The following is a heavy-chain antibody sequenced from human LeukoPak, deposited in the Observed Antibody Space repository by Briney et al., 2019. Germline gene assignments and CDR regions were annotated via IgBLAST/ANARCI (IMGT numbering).Heavy chain of an antibody. V-gene: IGHV3-74*01. CDR3: ALNLYCTNGVCYHNNMDV. J-gene: IGHJ6*03. D-gene: IGHD2-8*01. CDR2: INSDGSST. CDR1: GFTFSSYW. Sequence: GGSLRLSCAASGFTFSSYWMHWVRQAPGKGLVWVSRINSDGSSTSYADSVKGRFTISRDNAKNTLYLQMNSLRAEDTAVYYCALNLYCTNGVCYHNNMDVWGKGTTVTVSS.